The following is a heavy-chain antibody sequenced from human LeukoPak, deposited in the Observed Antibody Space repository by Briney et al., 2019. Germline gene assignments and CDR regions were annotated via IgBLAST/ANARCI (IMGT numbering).Heavy chain of an antibody. D-gene: IGHD2-2*02. CDR3: ATASPPQGGYCSSTSCYNFDY. V-gene: IGHV3-23*01. Sequence: PGGSLRLSCAASGFTFSSYAMSWVRQAPGKGLEWVSAISGSGGSTYYADSVEGRFTISRDNSKNTLYLQMNSLRAEDTAVYYCATASPPQGGYCSSTSCYNFDYWGQGTLVTVSS. J-gene: IGHJ4*02. CDR2: ISGSGGST. CDR1: GFTFSSYA.